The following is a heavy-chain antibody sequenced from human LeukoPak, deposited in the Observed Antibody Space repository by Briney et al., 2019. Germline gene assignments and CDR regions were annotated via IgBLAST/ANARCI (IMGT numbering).Heavy chain of an antibody. CDR2: INTDGSST. Sequence: GGSLRLSCATSEFTFSNHWMQWVRQAPGKGLVWVSRINTDGSSTRYADSVKGRFTISRDDAKNTLYLQMNNLRDEDTAVYYCARGTIDPLGYCGSTRCDLDYWGQGTLVTVSS. D-gene: IGHD2-2*01. V-gene: IGHV3-74*01. CDR3: ARGTIDPLGYCGSTRCDLDY. J-gene: IGHJ4*02. CDR1: EFTFSNHW.